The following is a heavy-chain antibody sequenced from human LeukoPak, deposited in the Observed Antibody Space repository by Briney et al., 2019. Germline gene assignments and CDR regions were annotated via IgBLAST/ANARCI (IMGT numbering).Heavy chain of an antibody. CDR2: IYHRGST. CDR3: ARAPSYGSGSSGAPDAFDI. V-gene: IGHV4-30-2*01. D-gene: IGHD3-10*01. CDR1: GGSISSGGYS. Sequence: SQTLSLTCAVSGGSISSGGYSWSWIRQPPGKGLEWIGYIYHRGSTRYNPSLKSRVSISVDRSKTQFSLKLSSVTAADTDVYYCARAPSYGSGSSGAPDAFDIWGQGTMVTVSS. J-gene: IGHJ3*02.